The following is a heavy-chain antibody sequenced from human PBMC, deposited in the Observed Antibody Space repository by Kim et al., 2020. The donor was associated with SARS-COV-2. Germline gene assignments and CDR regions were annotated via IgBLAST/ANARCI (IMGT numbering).Heavy chain of an antibody. CDR3: AKDFGARTMITFGGVNWAGGFDY. Sequence: GRSLRLSCAASGFTFSSYGMHWVRQAPGKGLEWVAVISYDGSNKYYADSVKGRFTISRDNSKNTLYLQMNSLRAEDTAVYYCAKDFGARTMITFGGVNWAGGFDYWGQGTLVTVSS. CDR1: GFTFSSYG. D-gene: IGHD3-16*01. CDR2: ISYDGSNK. J-gene: IGHJ4*02. V-gene: IGHV3-30*18.